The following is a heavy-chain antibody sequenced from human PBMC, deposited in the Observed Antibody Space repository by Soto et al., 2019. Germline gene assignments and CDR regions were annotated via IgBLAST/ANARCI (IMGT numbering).Heavy chain of an antibody. V-gene: IGHV4-59*01. CDR2: IYYSGST. CDR3: ARERDYYGSGSEYNWFDP. J-gene: IGHJ5*02. D-gene: IGHD3-10*01. Sequence: SETLSLTCTASGGSISSYYWSWIRQPPGKGLEWIGYIYYSGSTNYNPSLKSRVTISVDTSKNQFSLKLSSVTAADTAVYYCARERDYYGSGSEYNWFDPWGQGTLVSDSS. CDR1: GGSISSYY.